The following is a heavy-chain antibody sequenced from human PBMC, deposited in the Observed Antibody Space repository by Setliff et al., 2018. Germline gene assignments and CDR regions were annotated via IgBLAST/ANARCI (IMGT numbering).Heavy chain of an antibody. CDR2: MNGDGSSV. J-gene: IGHJ6*02. V-gene: IGHV3-20*04. CDR3: VSNPPRYCTGGICFDNGMDV. D-gene: IGHD2-15*01. CDR1: GITFDAFG. Sequence: GGSLRLSCAASGITFDAFGMSWVRQAPGKGLEWVSGMNGDGSSVGYADSVKGRFTITRDNVKNSLFLQMNSLRAEDTALYYCVSNPPRYCTGGICFDNGMDVWGQGTTVTVSS.